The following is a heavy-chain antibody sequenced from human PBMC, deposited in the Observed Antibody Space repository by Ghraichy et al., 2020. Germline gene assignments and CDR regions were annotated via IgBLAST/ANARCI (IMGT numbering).Heavy chain of an antibody. J-gene: IGHJ6*02. Sequence: GESLNISCEASGFTFSSYEMNWVRQAPGKGLELVSYISSSGSTIYYADSVKGRFTISRDNAKNSLYLQMNSLRAEDTAVYYCARVRPLRVVAATCIYYYYYGMDVWGQGTTVTVSS. CDR1: GFTFSSYE. D-gene: IGHD2-15*01. CDR2: ISSSGSTI. V-gene: IGHV3-48*03. CDR3: ARVRPLRVVAATCIYYYYYGMDV.